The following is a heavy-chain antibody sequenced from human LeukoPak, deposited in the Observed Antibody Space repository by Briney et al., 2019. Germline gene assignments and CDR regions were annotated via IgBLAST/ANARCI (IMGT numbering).Heavy chain of an antibody. CDR2: ISSSSSYI. CDR3: ARGAWYCSSTSCSEPHAFDI. Sequence: GGSLRLSCAASGFTFSSYSMNWVRQAPGKGLEWVPSISSSSSYIYYADSVKGRFTISRDNAKNSLYLQMNSLRAEDTAVYYCARGAWYCSSTSCSEPHAFDIWGQGTMVTVSS. CDR1: GFTFSSYS. D-gene: IGHD2-2*01. V-gene: IGHV3-21*01. J-gene: IGHJ3*02.